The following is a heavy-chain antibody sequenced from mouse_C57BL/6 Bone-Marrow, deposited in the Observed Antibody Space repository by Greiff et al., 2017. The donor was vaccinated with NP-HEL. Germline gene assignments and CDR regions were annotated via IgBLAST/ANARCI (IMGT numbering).Heavy chain of an antibody. CDR3: ARDALWRWFAY. D-gene: IGHD1-1*02. CDR2: SRNKANDYTT. J-gene: IGHJ3*01. CDR1: GFTFSDFY. Sequence: EVKLVESGGGLVQSGRSLRLSCATSGFTFSDFYMEWVRQAPGQGLEWIAASRNKANDYTTEYSASVKGRFIVSRDTYQSILYLQMNALGAEDTAIYYCARDALWRWFAYWGQGTLVTVSA. V-gene: IGHV7-1*01.